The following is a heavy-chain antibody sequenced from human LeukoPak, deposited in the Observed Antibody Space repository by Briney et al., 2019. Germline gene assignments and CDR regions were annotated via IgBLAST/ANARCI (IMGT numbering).Heavy chain of an antibody. D-gene: IGHD3-10*01. CDR1: GGSMTSYY. CDR2: INHSGST. J-gene: IGHJ4*02. Sequence: PSETLSLTCSVSGGSMTSYYWSWIRQPPGKGLEWIGEINHSGSTNYNPSLKSRVTISVDTSKNQFSLKLSSVTAADTAVYYCARRGKGGAFGGRWGQGTLVTVSS. CDR3: ARRGKGGAFGGR. V-gene: IGHV4-34*01.